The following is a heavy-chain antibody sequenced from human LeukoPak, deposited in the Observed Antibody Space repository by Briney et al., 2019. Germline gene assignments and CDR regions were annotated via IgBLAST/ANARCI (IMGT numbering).Heavy chain of an antibody. CDR3: ARGSHCSSTSCYFEADY. Sequence: PSETLSLTCTVSGGSISTYYWSWIRQPPGKGLEWIGYIYYSGSTYYNPSLKSRVTISVDTSKNQFPLKLSYVTAADTAVYYCARGSHCSSTSCYFEADYWGQGTLVTVSS. CDR1: GGSISTYY. J-gene: IGHJ4*02. D-gene: IGHD2-2*01. CDR2: IYYSGST. V-gene: IGHV4-59*08.